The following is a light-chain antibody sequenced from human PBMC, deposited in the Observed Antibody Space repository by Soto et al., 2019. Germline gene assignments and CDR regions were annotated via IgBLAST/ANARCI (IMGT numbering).Light chain of an antibody. CDR2: DVS. J-gene: IGLJ2*01. CDR1: SSDVGGYTY. CDR3: CSYAGSARV. V-gene: IGLV2-11*01. Sequence: QSVLTQPRSVSGSPGQSVTISCTGTSSDVGGYTYVSWYQQHPGKAPKLMIYDVSKRPSGVPDRFSGSKSGNTASLTISGLQAEDEADYYCCSYAGSARVFGGGTKLTVL.